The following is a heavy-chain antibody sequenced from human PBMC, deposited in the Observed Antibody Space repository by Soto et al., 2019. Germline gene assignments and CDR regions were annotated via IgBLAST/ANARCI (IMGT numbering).Heavy chain of an antibody. J-gene: IGHJ5*02. V-gene: IGHV3-21*01. CDR3: ARAPHDYGDQNQGYWFDP. CDR2: ISSSSSYI. D-gene: IGHD4-17*01. Sequence: GGSLRLSCAASGFTFSSYSMNWVRQAPGKGLEWVSSISSSSSYIYYADSVKGRFTISRDNAKNSLYLQMNSLRAEDTAVYYCARAPHDYGDQNQGYWFDPWGQGTLVAVSS. CDR1: GFTFSSYS.